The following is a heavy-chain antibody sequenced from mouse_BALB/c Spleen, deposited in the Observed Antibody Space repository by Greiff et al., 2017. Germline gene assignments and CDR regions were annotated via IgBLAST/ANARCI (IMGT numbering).Heavy chain of an antibody. V-gene: IGHV1-20*02. CDR1: GYSFTGYF. CDR3: ARESLMDY. CDR2: INPYNGDT. Sequence: EVKLQQSGPELVKPGASVKISCKASGYSFTGYFMNWVMQSHGKSLEWIGRINPYNGDTFYNQKFKGKATLTVDKSSSTAHMELRSLASEDSAVYYCARESLMDYWGQGTSVTVSS. J-gene: IGHJ4*01.